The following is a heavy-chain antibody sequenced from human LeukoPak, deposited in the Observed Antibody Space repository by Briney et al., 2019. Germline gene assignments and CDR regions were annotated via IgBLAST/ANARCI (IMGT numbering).Heavy chain of an antibody. J-gene: IGHJ5*02. Sequence: SETLSLTCTVSGGSLSSYYWSWIRQSPGKGLEWIGRIYTSGSTNYNPSLTSRVTISVDTSKNQFSLKLSSVTAADTAVYYCARSSSSGWGFRFDPWGQGTLVTVSS. CDR3: ARSSSSGWGFRFDP. D-gene: IGHD6-19*01. CDR1: GGSLSSYY. V-gene: IGHV4-4*07. CDR2: IYTSGST.